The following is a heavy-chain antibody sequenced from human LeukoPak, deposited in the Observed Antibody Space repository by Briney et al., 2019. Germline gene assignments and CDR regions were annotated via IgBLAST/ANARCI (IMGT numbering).Heavy chain of an antibody. D-gene: IGHD6-13*01. CDR2: MNPNSGNT. Sequence: ASVKVSCKASGYTFTDYYMDWVRQAPGQGLEWMGWMNPNSGNTGYARKFQGRVTMTRNTSISTAYMELSSLRSEDTAVYYCARVAAAGPPDCWGQGTLVTVSS. CDR1: GYTFTDYY. V-gene: IGHV1-8*02. CDR3: ARVAAAGPPDC. J-gene: IGHJ4*02.